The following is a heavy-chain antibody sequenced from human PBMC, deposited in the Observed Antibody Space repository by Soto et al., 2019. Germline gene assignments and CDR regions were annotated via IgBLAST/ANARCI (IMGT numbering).Heavy chain of an antibody. CDR3: ARAYSLKLIVLIQVGYYGMDV. J-gene: IGHJ6*02. D-gene: IGHD2-8*01. V-gene: IGHV1-8*01. CDR1: GYTFTSYD. Sequence: GASVKVSCKASGYTFTSYDINWVRQATGQGLEWMGWMSPNSGNTGYAQKFQGRVTMTRNTSISTAYMELSSLRSEDTAVYYCARAYSLKLIVLIQVGYYGMDVWGQGTTVTVSS. CDR2: MSPNSGNT.